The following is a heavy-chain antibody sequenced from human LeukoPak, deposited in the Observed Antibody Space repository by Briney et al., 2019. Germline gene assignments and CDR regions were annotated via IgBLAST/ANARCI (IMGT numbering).Heavy chain of an antibody. CDR2: IYPRGST. CDR3: ARVPPTVTTDI. V-gene: IGHV4-30-2*01. CDR1: GGSISSGSYS. Sequence: PSQTLSLTCAVSGGSISSGSYSWSWIRQPPGKGLEWIGYIYPRGSTYYNPSLKSRVILSLDKSANQFSLNLSSVTAADTAVYYCARVPPTVTTDIWGQGTMVTVSS. J-gene: IGHJ3*02. D-gene: IGHD4-17*01.